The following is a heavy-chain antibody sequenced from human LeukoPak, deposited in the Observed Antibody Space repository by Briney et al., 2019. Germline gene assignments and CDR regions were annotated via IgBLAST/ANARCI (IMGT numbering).Heavy chain of an antibody. V-gene: IGHV1-18*01. J-gene: IGHJ2*01. CDR1: GYTFTSYG. D-gene: IGHD4-17*01. Sequence: GASVKVSCKASGYTFTSYGISWVRQAPGQGLEWMGWISAYNGNTNYAQKLQGRVTMTTDTSTSTAYMELRSLRSDETAVYYCARVDVISSYGDYVSYFDLWGRGTLVTVSS. CDR3: ARVDVISSYGDYVSYFDL. CDR2: ISAYNGNT.